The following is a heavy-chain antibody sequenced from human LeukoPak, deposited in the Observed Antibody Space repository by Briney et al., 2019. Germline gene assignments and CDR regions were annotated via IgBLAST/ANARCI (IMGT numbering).Heavy chain of an antibody. V-gene: IGHV4-34*01. J-gene: IGHJ4*02. Sequence: SETLCLTCAVYGGSFSGYYWSWIRQPPGKGLEWIGEINHSGSTNYNPSLKSRVTISVDTSKNQFSLKLSSVTAADTAVYYCARGDGYCSSTSCYKGAQFDYWGQGTLVTVSS. D-gene: IGHD2-2*02. CDR2: INHSGST. CDR1: GGSFSGYY. CDR3: ARGDGYCSSTSCYKGAQFDY.